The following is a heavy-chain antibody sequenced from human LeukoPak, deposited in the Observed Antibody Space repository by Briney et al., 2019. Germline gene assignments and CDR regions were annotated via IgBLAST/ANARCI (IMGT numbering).Heavy chain of an antibody. CDR2: IYYSGST. J-gene: IGHJ5*02. V-gene: IGHV4-59*11. D-gene: IGHD3-3*01. CDR1: GGSISSHY. Sequence: PSETLSLTCTVSGGSISSHYWSWIRQPPGKGLEGLGYIYYSGSTNYNPSLKSRVTISVDTSKNQFSLKLSSVTAAGTAVYYCARGPLSDFWSGYYPGWFDPWGQGTLVTVSS. CDR3: ARGPLSDFWSGYYPGWFDP.